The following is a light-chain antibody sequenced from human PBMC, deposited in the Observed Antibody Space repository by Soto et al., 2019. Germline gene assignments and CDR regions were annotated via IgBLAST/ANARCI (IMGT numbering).Light chain of an antibody. CDR2: EVS. CDR1: SNDVGGYNY. Sequence: QSVLTQPASVSGSPGQSITISCTGTSNDVGGYNYVSWYQQHPGKAPKLMIYEVSNRPSGVSNRFSGSKSGNTDSLTISGLQAEDEANYYCSSYTSTITLVLFGGGTKLTVL. J-gene: IGLJ2*01. V-gene: IGLV2-14*01. CDR3: SSYTSTITLVL.